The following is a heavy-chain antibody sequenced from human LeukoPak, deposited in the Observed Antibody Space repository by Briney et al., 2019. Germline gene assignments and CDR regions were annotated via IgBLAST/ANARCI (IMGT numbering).Heavy chain of an antibody. D-gene: IGHD3-10*01. CDR3: ARDRWFGELRV. CDR1: GGSIRSGAYY. J-gene: IGHJ4*02. CDR2: IYTSGST. V-gene: IGHV4-61*02. Sequence: SETLSLTCTVSGGSIRSGAYYWSWIRQPAGKGLEWIGRIYTSGSTNYNPSLKSRVTMSVDTSKNQFSLKLSSVTAADTAVYYCARDRWFGELRVWGQGTLVTVSS.